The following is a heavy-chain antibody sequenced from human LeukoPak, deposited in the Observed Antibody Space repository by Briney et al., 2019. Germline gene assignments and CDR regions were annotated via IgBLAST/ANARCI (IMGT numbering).Heavy chain of an antibody. CDR2: IYYSGST. CDR1: GGSISSYY. Sequence: SETLSLTCIVSGGSISSYYWSWIRQPPGKGLEWIGYIYYSGSTNYNPSLKSRVTISVDTSKNQFSLKLSSVTAADTAVYYCARVKAIYSSGWSYYFDYWGQGTLVTVSS. CDR3: ARVKAIYSSGWSYYFDY. D-gene: IGHD6-19*01. V-gene: IGHV4-59*01. J-gene: IGHJ4*02.